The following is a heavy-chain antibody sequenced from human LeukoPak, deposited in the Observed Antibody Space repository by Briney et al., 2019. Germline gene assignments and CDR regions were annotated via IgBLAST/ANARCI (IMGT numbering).Heavy chain of an antibody. V-gene: IGHV4-59*12. CDR1: GDSMSGYY. CDR3: ARGRSAYDSSAYYYGN. CDR2: IFSSGIT. D-gene: IGHD3-22*01. Sequence: PSETLSLTCNVSGDSMSGYYWGWIRQPPGKGLEWVGYIFSSGITNYNPSLKSRVTTSVDTSKNQFSLKLTSVTAADTAVYYCARGRSAYDSSAYYYGNWGQGILVTVSS. J-gene: IGHJ4*02.